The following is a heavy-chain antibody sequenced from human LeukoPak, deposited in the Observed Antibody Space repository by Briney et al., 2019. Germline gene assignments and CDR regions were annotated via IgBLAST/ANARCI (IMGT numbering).Heavy chain of an antibody. Sequence: SETLSLTCAVSGGSISSGGYSWSWIRQPPGKGLEWIGYIYHSGSTYYNPSLKSRVTISVDRSKNQFSLKLRSVPAADTAVYYCARGWGYCSSTSCRTKWNWFDPWGQGTLVTVSS. V-gene: IGHV4-30-2*01. CDR3: ARGWGYCSSTSCRTKWNWFDP. CDR2: IYHSGST. CDR1: GGSISSGGYS. D-gene: IGHD2-2*01. J-gene: IGHJ5*02.